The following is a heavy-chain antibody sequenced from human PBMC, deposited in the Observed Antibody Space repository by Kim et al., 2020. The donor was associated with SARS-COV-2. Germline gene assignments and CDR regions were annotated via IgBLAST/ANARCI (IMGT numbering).Heavy chain of an antibody. CDR2: INAGNGNT. D-gene: IGHD3-10*01. Sequence: ASVKVSCKASGYTFTSYAMHWVRQAPGQRLEWMGWINAGNGNTKYSQKFQGRVTITRDTSVSTAYMELSSLRSEDTAVYYCARVMVRGLVLPGYWGQRTLVTVSS. CDR1: GYTFTSYA. V-gene: IGHV1-3*01. J-gene: IGHJ4*02. CDR3: ARVMVRGLVLPGY.